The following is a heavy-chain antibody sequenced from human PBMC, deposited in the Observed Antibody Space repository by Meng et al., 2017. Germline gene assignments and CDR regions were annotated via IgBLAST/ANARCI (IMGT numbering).Heavy chain of an antibody. D-gene: IGHD3-22*01. CDR2: IKQDGSEK. CDR1: GFTFSSYW. CDR3: ARGITMINY. Sequence: GESLKISCAASGFTFSSYWMRWVRQAPGKGLGWVANIKQDGSEKYYVDSVKGRYTISRDNAKNSLYLQMNSLRAEDTAVYYCARGITMINYWGQGTLVTVSS. J-gene: IGHJ4*02. V-gene: IGHV3-7*01.